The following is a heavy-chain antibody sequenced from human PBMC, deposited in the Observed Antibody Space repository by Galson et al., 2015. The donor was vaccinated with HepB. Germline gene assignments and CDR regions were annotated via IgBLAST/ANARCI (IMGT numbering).Heavy chain of an antibody. J-gene: IGHJ4*02. CDR3: VTGEDRKKLGY. Sequence: SLRLSCAASGSSVSGNYMSWVRQAPGKGLEWLAVILSGGNTFYTDSVKGRFTISRDNSSNKVYLQMNSLRAEDTALYFCVTGEDRKKLGYWGQGTLVTVSS. CDR1: GSSVSGNY. V-gene: IGHV3-53*01. CDR2: ILSGGNT.